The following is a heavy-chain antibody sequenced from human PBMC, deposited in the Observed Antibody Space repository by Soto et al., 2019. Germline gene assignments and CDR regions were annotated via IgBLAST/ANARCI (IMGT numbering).Heavy chain of an antibody. Sequence: QVQLVESGGGVVQPGRSLRLSCAASGFTFSSYAMHWVRQAPGKGLEWVAVISYDGSNKYYANSVKGRFTISRDNSKNTLYLQMNSLRADDTAVYYCAREIERLLGCWGQGTLVTVSS. J-gene: IGHJ4*02. CDR1: GFTFSSYA. CDR2: ISYDGSNK. D-gene: IGHD3-3*01. CDR3: AREIERLLGC. V-gene: IGHV3-30-3*01.